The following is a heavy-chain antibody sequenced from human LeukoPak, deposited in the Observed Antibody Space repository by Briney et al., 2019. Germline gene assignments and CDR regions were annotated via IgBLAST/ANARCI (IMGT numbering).Heavy chain of an antibody. CDR3: ARGYYYDTSGIDC. V-gene: IGHV3-48*02. CDR2: ISSSSGTI. D-gene: IGHD3-22*01. CDR1: GFTFISYG. Sequence: PGGSLRLSCAASGFTFISYGMNWVRQAPGKGLEWVSYISSSSGTIYYADSVKGRSTISRDNAKNSLYLQMNSLRDEDTAVYYCARGYYYDTSGIDCWGQGTLVTVSS. J-gene: IGHJ4*02.